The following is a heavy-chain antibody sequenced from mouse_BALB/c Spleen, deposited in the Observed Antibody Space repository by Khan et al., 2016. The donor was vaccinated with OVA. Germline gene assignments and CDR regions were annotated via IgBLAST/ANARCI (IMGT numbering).Heavy chain of an antibody. V-gene: IGHV2-6-1*01. CDR3: ARQPYYHYNIMDY. J-gene: IGHJ4*01. Sequence: QVQLQQSGPGLVAPSQSLSITCTISGFSLTNYGVHWVRQPPGKGLEWLVVIWSDGSTTYNSALKSRLTISKDNSKSQVFLKMNSHQTDDTAMYFCARQPYYHYNIMDYWGQGTSVTVSS. CDR2: IWSDGST. D-gene: IGHD2-10*01. CDR1: GFSLTNYG.